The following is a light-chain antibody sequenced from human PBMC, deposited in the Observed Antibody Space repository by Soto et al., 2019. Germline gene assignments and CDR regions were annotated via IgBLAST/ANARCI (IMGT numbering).Light chain of an antibody. V-gene: IGKV3-20*01. CDR1: QSVDSNY. CDR3: QLYYSGM. Sequence: EIVLTQSPGTLSLSPGERATLSCRASQSVDSNYLGWYQQKPGQAPRLLIYAASNRATGNPDRFSGGGSGTDFNLTISRLEPEDFAVYYCQLYYSGMFGQGTKVEIK. J-gene: IGKJ1*01. CDR2: AAS.